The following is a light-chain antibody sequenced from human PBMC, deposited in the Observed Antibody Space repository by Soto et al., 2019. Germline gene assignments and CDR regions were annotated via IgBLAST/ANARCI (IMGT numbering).Light chain of an antibody. J-gene: IGLJ1*01. CDR2: YVT. Sequence: QSALTQPASVSGSPGQSITISCTGTNSDIGAYNYVSWYQQHLGKAPELMIYYVTSRPSGVSYRFSGSKSGNTASLTISGLQAEDEADYHCSSFTNRDSDVFGTGNKVTVL. CDR1: NSDIGAYNY. CDR3: SSFTNRDSDV. V-gene: IGLV2-14*03.